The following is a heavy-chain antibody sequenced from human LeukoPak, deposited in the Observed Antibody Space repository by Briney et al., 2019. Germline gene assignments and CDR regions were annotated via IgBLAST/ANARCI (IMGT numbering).Heavy chain of an antibody. CDR1: GFTFSSYS. Sequence: PGGSLRLSCAASGFTFSSYSMNWVRQAPGKGLEWVSSISSSSSYIYYADSVKGRFTISRDNAKNSLYLQMNSLRAEDTAVYYCARASYSGYDQYSYGSFGYWGQGTLVTVSS. CDR2: ISSSSSYI. D-gene: IGHD5-12*01. V-gene: IGHV3-21*01. J-gene: IGHJ4*02. CDR3: ARASYSGYDQYSYGSFGY.